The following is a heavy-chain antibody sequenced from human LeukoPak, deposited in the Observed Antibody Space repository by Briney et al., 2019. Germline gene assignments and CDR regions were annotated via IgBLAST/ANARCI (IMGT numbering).Heavy chain of an antibody. CDR1: GFTVSGNY. CDR3: ASPRGATAHYYYYYGMDV. D-gene: IGHD3-10*01. Sequence: GGSLRLSCAASGFTVSGNYMGWVRQAPGKGLEWVSVIYSGGSTYYADSVEGRFTISRGNSKNTLYLQMNSLRAEDTAVYYCASPRGATAHYYYYYGMDVWGQGTTVTVSS. CDR2: IYSGGST. V-gene: IGHV3-66*01. J-gene: IGHJ6*02.